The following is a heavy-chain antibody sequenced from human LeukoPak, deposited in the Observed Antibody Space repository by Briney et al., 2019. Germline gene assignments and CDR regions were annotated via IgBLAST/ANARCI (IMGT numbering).Heavy chain of an antibody. Sequence: GVSLRLSCAASGFTFSSYSMNWVRQAPGKGLEWVSSISSSSSYIYYADSVKGRFTISRDNAKNSLYLQMNSLRAEDTAVYYCARDPRWLQSSYYFDYWGQGTLVTVSS. V-gene: IGHV3-21*01. J-gene: IGHJ4*02. CDR3: ARDPRWLQSSYYFDY. D-gene: IGHD5-24*01. CDR2: ISSSSSYI. CDR1: GFTFSSYS.